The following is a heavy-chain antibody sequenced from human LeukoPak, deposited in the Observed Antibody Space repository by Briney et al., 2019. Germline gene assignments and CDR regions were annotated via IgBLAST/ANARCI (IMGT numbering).Heavy chain of an antibody. CDR1: GGSFSGYY. J-gene: IGHJ5*02. CDR2: INHSGST. CDR3: ARLNDYGDFISGGNNWFDP. V-gene: IGHV4-34*01. D-gene: IGHD4-17*01. Sequence: PSETLSLTCAVYGGSFSGYYWSWIRQPPGKGLEWIGEINHSGSTNYNPSLKSRVTISVDTSKNQFSLKLSSVTAADTAVYYCARLNDYGDFISGGNNWFDPWGQGTLVTVSS.